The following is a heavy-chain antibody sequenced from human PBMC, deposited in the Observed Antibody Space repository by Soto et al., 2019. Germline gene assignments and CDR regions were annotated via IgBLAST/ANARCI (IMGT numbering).Heavy chain of an antibody. CDR2: ISGSGGST. J-gene: IGHJ4*02. Sequence: GGSLRLSCAASGFTFSSYAMSWVRQAPGKGLEWVSAISGSGGSTYYADSVKGRSTISRDNSKNTLYLQMNSLRAEDTAVYYCAKSYDFWSGPNDNWGQGTLVNVSS. D-gene: IGHD3-3*01. CDR1: GFTFSSYA. CDR3: AKSYDFWSGPNDN. V-gene: IGHV3-23*01.